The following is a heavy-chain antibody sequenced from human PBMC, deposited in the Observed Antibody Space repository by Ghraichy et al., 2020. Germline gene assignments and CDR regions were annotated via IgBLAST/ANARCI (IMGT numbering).Heavy chain of an antibody. D-gene: IGHD3-10*01. CDR2: IRTKPKNYAT. J-gene: IGHJ3*01. CDR1: GFIFSEFA. V-gene: IGHV3-73*01. CDR3: SRPGFGELQNAFDV. Sequence: GGSLRLSCAASGFIFSEFAMYWVRQAPGKGLECIGRIRTKPKNYATTYAASVKGRFTISSEDSKNTMYLKMKSLKAEDTAVYYCSRPGFGELQNAFDVWGHGTIVTVSS.